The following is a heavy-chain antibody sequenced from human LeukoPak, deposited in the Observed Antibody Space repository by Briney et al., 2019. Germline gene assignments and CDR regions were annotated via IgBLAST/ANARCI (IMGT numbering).Heavy chain of an antibody. D-gene: IGHD6-25*01. CDR2: ISYMGDHR. CDR1: GFTFSDCD. J-gene: IGHJ4*02. CDR3: GKAFPPLRVAAAGDY. Sequence: GESLTLSCTASGFTFSDCDMNWFRQAPGKGLQWVSSISYMGDHRYYADSAKGRFTISRDNAKNSLYLQMDNLRADDTAVYYCGKAFPPLRVAAAGDYWGQGTMVTVSS. V-gene: IGHV3-21*06.